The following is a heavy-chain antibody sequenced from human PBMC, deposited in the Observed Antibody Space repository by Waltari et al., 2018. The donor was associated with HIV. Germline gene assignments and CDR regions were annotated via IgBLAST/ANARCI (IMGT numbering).Heavy chain of an antibody. V-gene: IGHV4-4*07. D-gene: IGHD1-26*01. CDR1: GGSISGYY. J-gene: IGHJ4*02. CDR2: SYTSGRA. Sequence: QVQLQESGPGLVKPSETLSLTCTVSGGSISGYYWSWIRQPAGKGLQWIGRSYTSGRANYNPPLKSRVTMSVDTSKNQFSLKLSSVTAADTAVYYCATTYSGSYFAYWGQGTLVTVSS. CDR3: ATTYSGSYFAY.